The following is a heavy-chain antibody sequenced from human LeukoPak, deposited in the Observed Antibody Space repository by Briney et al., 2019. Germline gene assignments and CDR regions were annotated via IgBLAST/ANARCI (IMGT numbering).Heavy chain of an antibody. Sequence: GGSLRLSCAASGFTFSSYAMHWVRQAPGKGLEWVSSISSSSSYIYYADSVKGRFTISRDNAKNSLYLQMNSLRAEDTAVHYCARDMVVAATLGSENFDYWGQGTLVTVSS. CDR2: ISSSSSYI. CDR1: GFTFSSYA. CDR3: ARDMVVAATLGSENFDY. J-gene: IGHJ4*02. V-gene: IGHV3-21*01. D-gene: IGHD2-15*01.